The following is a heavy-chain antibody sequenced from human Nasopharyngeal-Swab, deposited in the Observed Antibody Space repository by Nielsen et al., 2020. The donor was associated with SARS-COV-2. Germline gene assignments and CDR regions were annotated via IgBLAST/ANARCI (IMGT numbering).Heavy chain of an antibody. CDR2: ISGSGGST. CDR3: ANPQSGYWRFDY. Sequence: GESLKISCAASGFTFSNYAMSWVRQTPGKGLEWVSAISGSGGSTYYADSVKGRFTISRDNSKNTLYLPMNSLRAEDTAVYYCANPQSGYWRFDYWGQGTLVTVSS. D-gene: IGHD3-22*01. V-gene: IGHV3-23*01. CDR1: GFTFSNYA. J-gene: IGHJ4*02.